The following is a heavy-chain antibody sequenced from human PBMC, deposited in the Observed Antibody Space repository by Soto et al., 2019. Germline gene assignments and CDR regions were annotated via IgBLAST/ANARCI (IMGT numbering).Heavy chain of an antibody. CDR2: ISYDGSNK. CDR3: ARDLENYYYYGMDV. J-gene: IGHJ6*02. V-gene: IGHV3-30-3*01. Sequence: VAVISYDGSNKYYADSVKGRFTISRDNSKNTLYLQMNSLRAEDTAVYYCARDLENYYYYGMDVWGQGTTVTVSS.